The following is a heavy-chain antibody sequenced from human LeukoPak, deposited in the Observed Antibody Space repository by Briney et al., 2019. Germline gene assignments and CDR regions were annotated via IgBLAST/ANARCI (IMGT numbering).Heavy chain of an antibody. CDR1: GFTFSSYE. Sequence: GGSLRLSCAASGFTFSSYEMNWVRQAPGKGLEWVSYISSSGSTIYYADSVKGRFTISRDNAKNSLYLQMNSLRAEHTAVYYCARDQGRRATFGFAFDIWGQGTMVAVSS. J-gene: IGHJ3*02. D-gene: IGHD3-10*02. V-gene: IGHV3-48*03. CDR2: ISSSGSTI. CDR3: ARDQGRRATFGFAFDI.